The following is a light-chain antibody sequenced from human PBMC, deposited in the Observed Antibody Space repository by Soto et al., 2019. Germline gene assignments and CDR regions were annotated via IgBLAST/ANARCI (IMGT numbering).Light chain of an antibody. V-gene: IGKV1-39*01. J-gene: IGKJ4*01. Sequence: DIQMTQSPSSLSASVGDRVAITCRASQSISTYLNWYQQKPGKAPKILIYAASSLQSGVPSRFSGSGSGTEFTLTISSMQPEDFATYYCQQSYSTPLTFGGGTKVAIK. CDR3: QQSYSTPLT. CDR1: QSISTY. CDR2: AAS.